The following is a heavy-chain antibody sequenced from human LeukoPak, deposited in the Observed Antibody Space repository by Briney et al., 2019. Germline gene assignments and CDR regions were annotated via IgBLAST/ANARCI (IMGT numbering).Heavy chain of an antibody. Sequence: GASVKVSCKASGYTFTGYYMHWVRQAPGQRLEWMGWINPNSGGTNYAQKFQGRVTMTRDTSISTAYMELSRLRSDDTAVYYCASSVSYCSSTSCRPGDAFDIWGQGTMVTVS. CDR2: INPNSGGT. CDR1: GYTFTGYY. V-gene: IGHV1-2*02. D-gene: IGHD2-2*01. CDR3: ASSVSYCSSTSCRPGDAFDI. J-gene: IGHJ3*02.